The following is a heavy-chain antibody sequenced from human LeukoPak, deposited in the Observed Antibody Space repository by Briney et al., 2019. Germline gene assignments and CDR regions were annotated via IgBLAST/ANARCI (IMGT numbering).Heavy chain of an antibody. D-gene: IGHD1-26*01. CDR2: ISSSSSDI. J-gene: IGHJ4*02. Sequence: PGGSLRLSCAASGFTFSSYSMNWVRQAPGKGLEWVSCISSSSSDIYYADSVQGRFTISRDNAKNSLYLQMNSLRAEDTAIYYCSRSPWIVGATFFDYWVQGTLVTVSS. V-gene: IGHV3-21*01. CDR3: SRSPWIVGATFFDY. CDR1: GFTFSSYS.